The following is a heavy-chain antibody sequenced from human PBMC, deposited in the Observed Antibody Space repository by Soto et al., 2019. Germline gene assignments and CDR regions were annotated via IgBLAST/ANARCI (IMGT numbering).Heavy chain of an antibody. D-gene: IGHD3-22*01. CDR2: ISAYNGNT. V-gene: IGHV1-18*04. Sequence: QVQLVQSGAEVKKPGASVKVSCKASGYTFTSYGISWVRQAPGQGLEWMGWISAYNGNTNYAQKLQGRVTMTTDTSTSTAYIERRSLRSDDTAVYYCARVGHDSSGYYYYYYGMDVWGQGTTVTVSS. CDR3: ARVGHDSSGYYYYYYGMDV. CDR1: GYTFTSYG. J-gene: IGHJ6*02.